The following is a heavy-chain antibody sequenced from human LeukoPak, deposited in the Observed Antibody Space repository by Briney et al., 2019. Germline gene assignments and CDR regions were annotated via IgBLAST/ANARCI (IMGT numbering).Heavy chain of an antibody. Sequence: SETLSLTCTVSGGSISNSGYYWGWIRQPPGKGLEWIGNIYYSGRTYYNPSLTTRVPISVDTSKNQFSLKLSSVTAADTAVYYCAKTYYYDPFDYWGQGTLATVSS. CDR2: IYYSGRT. CDR1: GGSISNSGYY. V-gene: IGHV4-39*01. CDR3: AKTYYYDPFDY. J-gene: IGHJ4*02. D-gene: IGHD3-22*01.